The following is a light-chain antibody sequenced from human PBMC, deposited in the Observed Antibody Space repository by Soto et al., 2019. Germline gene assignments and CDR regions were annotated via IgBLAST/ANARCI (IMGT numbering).Light chain of an antibody. CDR2: GAS. CDR1: QSVSSN. J-gene: IGKJ2*02. Sequence: EIVMTQSPATLSVSPGERATLSCRASQSVSSNLAWYQQKPGRAPRLLIYGASTRATGIPARFSGSGSGTEFTLTISSLQSEDFAVYYCQQYNNWPRTFGQGTKPEIK. V-gene: IGKV3-15*01. CDR3: QQYNNWPRT.